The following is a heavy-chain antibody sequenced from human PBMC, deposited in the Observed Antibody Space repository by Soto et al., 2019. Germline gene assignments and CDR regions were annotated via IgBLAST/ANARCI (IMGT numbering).Heavy chain of an antibody. Sequence: SVKVSCKASGGSFSNFGISWVRQAPGQGLEWMGGIVPVFGRPNYAQRFRGRLTITADESTSIGYMELISLRSDDTAAYYCARERSGYDFWGQVTQVTVS. CDR3: ARERSGYDF. CDR1: GGSFSNFG. D-gene: IGHD5-12*01. CDR2: IVPVFGRP. V-gene: IGHV1-69*13. J-gene: IGHJ4*02.